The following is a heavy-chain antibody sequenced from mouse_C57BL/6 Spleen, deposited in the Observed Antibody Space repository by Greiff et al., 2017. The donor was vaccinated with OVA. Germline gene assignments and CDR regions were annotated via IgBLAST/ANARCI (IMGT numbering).Heavy chain of an antibody. D-gene: IGHD3-2*02. Sequence: ESGPGILQPSQTLSLTCSFSGFSLSTFGMGVGWIRQPSGKGLEWLAHIWWDDDKYYNPALKSRLTISKDTSKNQVFLKIANVDTADTATYYCARMKGDSSGYGYFDYWGQGTTLTVSS. CDR1: GFSLSTFGMG. J-gene: IGHJ2*01. CDR2: IWWDDDK. V-gene: IGHV8-8*01. CDR3: ARMKGDSSGYGYFDY.